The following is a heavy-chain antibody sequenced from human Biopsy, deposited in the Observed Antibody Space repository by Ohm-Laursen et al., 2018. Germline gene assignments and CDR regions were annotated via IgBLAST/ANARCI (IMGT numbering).Heavy chain of an antibody. CDR3: ARGRRTSGWPYFDN. CDR1: GYSISSGYY. J-gene: IGHJ4*02. V-gene: IGHV4-38-2*02. CDR2: IYHSGST. D-gene: IGHD6-19*01. Sequence: TLSLTCTVSGYSISSGYYWCWLRPPPGKGLERIGSIYHSGSTYYNPSLKSRVTISVDTSKNQLYLKLYSVTAADTAVYYCARGRRTSGWPYFDNWGQGALVIVSP.